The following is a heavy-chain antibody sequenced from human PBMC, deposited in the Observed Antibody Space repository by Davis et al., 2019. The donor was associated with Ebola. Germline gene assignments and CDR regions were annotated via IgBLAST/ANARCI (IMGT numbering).Heavy chain of an antibody. J-gene: IGHJ6*04. V-gene: IGHV3-30*03. Sequence: GESLKISCAASGFTFSDYYMSWVRQAPGKGLEWVAVISYDGSNKYYADSVKGRFTISRDNSKNTLYLQMNSLRAEDTAVYYCARDLADIVVVPAAIGYYYYYGMDVWGKGTTVTVSS. D-gene: IGHD2-2*01. CDR1: GFTFSDYY. CDR3: ARDLADIVVVPAAIGYYYYYGMDV. CDR2: ISYDGSNK.